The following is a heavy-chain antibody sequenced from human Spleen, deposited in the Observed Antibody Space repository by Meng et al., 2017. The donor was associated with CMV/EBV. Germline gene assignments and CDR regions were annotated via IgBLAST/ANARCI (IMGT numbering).Heavy chain of an antibody. CDR2: ITGTGTST. D-gene: IGHD1-1*01. Sequence: ASGFTFSSYAMSWVRQAPGKGLEWVSAITGTGTSTYYADSVRGRFTISRGNSRNTLYLQMNSLRAEDTAVYFCVKDLGTTSRPEFDPWGQGTLVTVSS. CDR1: GFTFSSYA. V-gene: IGHV3-23*01. J-gene: IGHJ5*02. CDR3: VKDLGTTSRPEFDP.